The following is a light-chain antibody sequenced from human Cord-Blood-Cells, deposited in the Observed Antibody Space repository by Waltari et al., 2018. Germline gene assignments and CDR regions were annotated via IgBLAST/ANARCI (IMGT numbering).Light chain of an antibody. CDR2: DVS. CDR3: SSYTSSSTRV. Sequence: QSALTQPASVSGSPGQSITISCTGTSSDVGGSNYVSWYQQHPGKAPKRMIYDVSNRPSWVSNRFSGSKSGNTASLTISGLQAEDEADYYCSSYTSSSTRVFGGGTKLTVL. J-gene: IGLJ3*02. CDR1: SSDVGGSNY. V-gene: IGLV2-14*01.